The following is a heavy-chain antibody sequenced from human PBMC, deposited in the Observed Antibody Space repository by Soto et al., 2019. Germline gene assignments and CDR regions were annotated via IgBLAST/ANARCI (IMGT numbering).Heavy chain of an antibody. D-gene: IGHD5-12*01. Sequence: GASVKVSCKASGGTFSSYAISWVRQAPGQGLEWMGGIIPIFGTANYAQKFQGRVTITADESTSTAYMELSSLRSEDTAVYYCARGGTWGDGYNFVDYWGQGTLVTVSS. CDR1: GGTFSSYA. V-gene: IGHV1-69*13. CDR3: ARGGTWGDGYNFVDY. J-gene: IGHJ4*02. CDR2: IIPIFGTA.